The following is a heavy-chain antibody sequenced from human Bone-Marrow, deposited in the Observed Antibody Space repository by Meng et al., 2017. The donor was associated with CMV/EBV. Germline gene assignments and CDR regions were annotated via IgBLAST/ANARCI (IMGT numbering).Heavy chain of an antibody. Sequence: DAVKVSCKASGYTFTGYYMHWVRQAPGQGLEWMGWINPNSGGTNYAQKFQGRVTMTRDTSISTAYMELSRLRSDDTAVYYCARNLRVVTATDAFEIWGQGTMVTVSS. CDR1: GYTFTGYY. J-gene: IGHJ3*02. CDR2: INPNSGGT. CDR3: ARNLRVVTATDAFEI. D-gene: IGHD2-21*02. V-gene: IGHV1-2*02.